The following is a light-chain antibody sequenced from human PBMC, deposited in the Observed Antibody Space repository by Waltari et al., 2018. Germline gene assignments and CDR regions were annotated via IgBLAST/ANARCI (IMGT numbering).Light chain of an antibody. CDR3: QQYNSYSTWT. V-gene: IGKV1-5*03. Sequence: DIQMTQSPSSLSASVGDRVTITCRASQTISRYLNWYQQKPGKAPKLLIYKASSLESGVPSRFSGSGSGTEFTLTISSLQPDDFATYYCQQYNSYSTWTFGQGTKVEIK. CDR1: QTISRY. CDR2: KAS. J-gene: IGKJ1*01.